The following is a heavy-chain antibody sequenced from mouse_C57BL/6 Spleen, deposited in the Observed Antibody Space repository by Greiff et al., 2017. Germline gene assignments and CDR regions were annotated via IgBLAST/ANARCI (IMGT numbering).Heavy chain of an antibody. D-gene: IGHD1-1*01. Sequence: QVQLQQSGAELVRPGTSVKVSCKASGYAFTNYLIEWVKQRPGQGLEWIGVINPGSGGTNYNEKFKGNATLTTDKSSSTAYMQLSSLTSEDSAVYFCARDYGSSWGFAYWGQGTLVTVSA. J-gene: IGHJ3*01. V-gene: IGHV1-54*01. CDR3: ARDYGSSWGFAY. CDR2: INPGSGGT. CDR1: GYAFTNYL.